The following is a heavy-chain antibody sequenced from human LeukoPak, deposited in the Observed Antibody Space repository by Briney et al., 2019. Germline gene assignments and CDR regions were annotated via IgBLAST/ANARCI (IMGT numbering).Heavy chain of an antibody. CDR3: ARAPVFDY. J-gene: IGHJ4*02. CDR1: GGSFSGYY. Sequence: SETLSLTCAVYGGSFSGYYWSWIRQPPGKGLEWIGEINHSGSTNYNPSLKSRVTISVDTSKNQFSLKLSPVTAADTAVYYCARAPVFDYWGQGTLVTVSS. CDR2: INHSGST. V-gene: IGHV4-34*01.